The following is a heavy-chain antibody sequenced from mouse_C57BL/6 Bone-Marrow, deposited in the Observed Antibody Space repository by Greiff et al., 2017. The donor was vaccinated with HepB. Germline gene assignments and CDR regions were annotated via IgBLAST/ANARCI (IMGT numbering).Heavy chain of an antibody. Sequence: GGGLVQPKGSLKLSCAASGFSFNTYAMNWVRQAPGKGLEWVARIRSKSNNYATYYADSVKDRFTISRDDSESMLYLQMNNLKTEDTAMYYCLSLYYGSSYRYFGDVWGTGTTVTVSS. D-gene: IGHD1-1*01. CDR1: GFSFNTYA. CDR2: IRSKSNNYAT. V-gene: IGHV10-1*01. CDR3: LSLYYGSSYRYFGDV. J-gene: IGHJ1*03.